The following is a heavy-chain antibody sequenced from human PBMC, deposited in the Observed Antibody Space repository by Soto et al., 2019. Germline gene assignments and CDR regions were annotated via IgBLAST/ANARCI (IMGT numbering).Heavy chain of an antibody. D-gene: IGHD3-10*01. CDR3: ARSVGLMVRGVIIYDYYGMDV. CDR1: GGTFSSYA. Sequence: SVKVSCKASGGTFSSYAISWVRQAPGQGLEWMGGIIPIFGTANYAQKFQGRVTITADESTSTAYMELSSLRSEDTAVYYCARSVGLMVRGVIIYDYYGMDVWGQGTTVTVSS. V-gene: IGHV1-69*13. CDR2: IIPIFGTA. J-gene: IGHJ6*02.